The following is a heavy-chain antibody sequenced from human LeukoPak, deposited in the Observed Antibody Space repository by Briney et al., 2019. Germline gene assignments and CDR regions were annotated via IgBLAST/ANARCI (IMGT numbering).Heavy chain of an antibody. CDR1: GFSFSFFG. Sequence: GSLRLSCSASGFSFSFFGLMWVRQAPGMGLEVIFAFLSGGDVFFYGASVRGRFTISRDDSTNTLFLQMNHLRADDSAVYYCARDPNGNYVGAFEMWGPGTTVTVSS. D-gene: IGHD4-17*01. J-gene: IGHJ3*02. V-gene: IGHV3-23*01. CDR3: ARDPNGNYVGAFEM. CDR2: FLSGGDVF.